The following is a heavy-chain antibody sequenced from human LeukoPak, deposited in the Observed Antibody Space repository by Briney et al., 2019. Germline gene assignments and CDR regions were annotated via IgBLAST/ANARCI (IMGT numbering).Heavy chain of an antibody. CDR3: ARSPSIVGATPDDY. D-gene: IGHD1-26*01. CDR2: INPNSGGT. Sequence: GASVNVSCKASGYTLTGYYMHWVRQAPGQGLEWMGWINPNSGGTNYAQKFQGRVTMTRDTSISTAYMELSRLRSDDTAVYYCARSPSIVGATPDDYWGQGTLVTVSS. J-gene: IGHJ4*02. V-gene: IGHV1-2*02. CDR1: GYTLTGYY.